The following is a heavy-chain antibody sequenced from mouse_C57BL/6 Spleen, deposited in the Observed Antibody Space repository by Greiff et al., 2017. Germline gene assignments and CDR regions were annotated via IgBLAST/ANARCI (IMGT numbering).Heavy chain of an antibody. V-gene: IGHV1-82*01. CDR3: ASKGNLYYAMDY. J-gene: IGHJ4*01. D-gene: IGHD2-1*01. Sequence: VQLQQSGPELVKPGASVKISCKASGYAFSSSWMNWVKQRPGKGLEWIGRMYPGDGDTNYNGKFKGKATLTADKSSSPAYMQLSSLTSEDSAVYFCASKGNLYYAMDYWGQGTSVTVSS. CDR2: MYPGDGDT. CDR1: GYAFSSSW.